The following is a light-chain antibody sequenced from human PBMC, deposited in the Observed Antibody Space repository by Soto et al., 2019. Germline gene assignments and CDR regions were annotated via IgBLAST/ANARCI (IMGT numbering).Light chain of an antibody. CDR1: QSVSSY. J-gene: IGKJ4*01. V-gene: IGKV3-15*01. CDR3: QQYNNWPLT. Sequence: EIVMTQSPATLSVSPGERVTLSCRASQSVSSYLAWYQQKPGQAPRLLIYGASTRATGTPVRFSGSGSGTEFTLTISRLQSEDFVVYYCQQYNNWPLTFGGGTKV. CDR2: GAS.